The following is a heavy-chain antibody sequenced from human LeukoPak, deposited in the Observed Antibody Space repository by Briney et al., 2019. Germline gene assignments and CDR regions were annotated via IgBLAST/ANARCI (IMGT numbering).Heavy chain of an antibody. V-gene: IGHV1-3*01. J-gene: IGHJ4*02. CDR3: ARAFDYYDSSGYHY. Sequence: GASVKVSCKASGYTFTSYAMHWVRQAPGQRLEWMGWTNAGNGNTKYSQKFQGRVTITRDTSASTAYMELSSLRSEDTAVYYCARAFDYYDSSGYHYWGQGTLVTVSS. CDR2: TNAGNGNT. D-gene: IGHD3-22*01. CDR1: GYTFTSYA.